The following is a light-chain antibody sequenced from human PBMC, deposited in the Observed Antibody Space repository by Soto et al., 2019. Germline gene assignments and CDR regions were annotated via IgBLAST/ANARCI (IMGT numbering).Light chain of an antibody. CDR3: QQYNNRPLT. Sequence: EIVMTQSPATLSVSPGERATVSCRASQSVSSNLAWYQQKPGQAPRLLTYGASTRATGIPARFSGGGSGTEFTLTISSLQSEDFAVYYCQQYNNRPLTFGGGTKVDIK. V-gene: IGKV3-15*01. CDR1: QSVSSN. J-gene: IGKJ4*01. CDR2: GAS.